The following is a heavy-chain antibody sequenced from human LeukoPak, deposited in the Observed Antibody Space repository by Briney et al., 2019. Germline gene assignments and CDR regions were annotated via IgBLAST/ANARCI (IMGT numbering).Heavy chain of an antibody. CDR3: ARVPLNDCSGGSCHTYYYYYYMDV. J-gene: IGHJ6*03. CDR2: IYYSGST. Sequence: PSETLSLTCTVSGGSISSGDYYWSWIRQPPGKGLEWIGYIYYSGSTYYNPSLKSRVTISVDTSKNQFSLKLSSVTAADTAVYYCARVPLNDCSGGSCHTYYYYYYMDVWGKGTTATVSS. D-gene: IGHD2-15*01. V-gene: IGHV4-30-4*08. CDR1: GGSISSGDYY.